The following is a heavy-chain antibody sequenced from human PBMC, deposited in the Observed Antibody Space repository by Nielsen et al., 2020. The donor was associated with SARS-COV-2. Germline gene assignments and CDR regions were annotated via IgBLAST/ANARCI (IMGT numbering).Heavy chain of an antibody. D-gene: IGHD5-18*01. CDR2: IENTAGGGTT. Sequence: GESLKISCATSGFTFSSFAMSWVRQAPGKGLEWVGRIENTAGGGTTDYAAPVKGRFTISRDDSKTTLYLQMDSLKSEDTGVYYCATDEQIPYGYNHGYPYWGQGTLVTVSS. J-gene: IGHJ4*02. CDR1: GFTFSSFA. CDR3: ATDEQIPYGYNHGYPY. V-gene: IGHV3-15*04.